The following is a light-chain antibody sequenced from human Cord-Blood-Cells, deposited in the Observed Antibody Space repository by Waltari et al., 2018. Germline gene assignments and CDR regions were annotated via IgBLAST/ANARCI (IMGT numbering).Light chain of an antibody. J-gene: IGLJ2*01. Sequence: QSALTQPSSVSGSPGQSVTISCTGTSSDVGGYNYVSWYQQHPGKAPKLMIYDVSKRPSGVPDRFSGSKSGNTASLTISGLQAEDEADYYCCSYAGSYTFVVVGGGTKLTVL. V-gene: IGLV2-11*01. CDR1: SSDVGGYNY. CDR2: DVS. CDR3: CSYAGSYTFVV.